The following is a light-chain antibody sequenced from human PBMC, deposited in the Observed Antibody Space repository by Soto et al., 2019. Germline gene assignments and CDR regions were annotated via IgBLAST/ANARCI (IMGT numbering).Light chain of an antibody. CDR2: AAS. V-gene: IGKV1-39*01. CDR3: QQSYSTPIT. J-gene: IGKJ5*01. CDR1: QSISSY. Sequence: DIHMTQSPSALSASVGDRVTITCRTRQSISSYLNWYQQQPGEAPKLLIYAASRLQSGAPSRFSGSGSGTDFTLTISSLQPEDFATYYCQQSYSTPITFGQGTRLEIK.